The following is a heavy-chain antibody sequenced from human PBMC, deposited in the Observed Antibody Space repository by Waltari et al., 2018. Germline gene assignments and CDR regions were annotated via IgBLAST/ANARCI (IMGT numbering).Heavy chain of an antibody. CDR2: VNWNGGNT. Sequence: EVQLVESGGGVLRPGGSMRLPCAPSVFPFDDFGVNWVRPAPGKGLEWVAGVNWNGGNTGYADSVKGRFTISRDNARNSLDLQMNSLRVEDTALYRCVRASKDDYYYYPMDVWGQGTTVTVSS. V-gene: IGHV3-20*01. CDR1: VFPFDDFG. CDR3: VRASKDDYYYYPMDV. J-gene: IGHJ6*02. D-gene: IGHD3-16*01.